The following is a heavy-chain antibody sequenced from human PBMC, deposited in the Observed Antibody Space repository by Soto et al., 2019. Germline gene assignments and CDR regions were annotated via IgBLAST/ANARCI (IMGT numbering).Heavy chain of an antibody. CDR3: AKNQGVELVPLATVDWFDP. D-gene: IGHD1-26*01. J-gene: IGHJ5*02. CDR2: ISGSGFKK. V-gene: IGHV3-23*01. Sequence: EVVLLESGGGLEQPGGSLRLSCAASGFIFENFGMSWVRQAPGKGLEWISSISGSGFKKYYADSVKGRFTIARDKSKNTVYLELNNLSAEDTAVYHCAKNQGVELVPLATVDWFDPWGQGSVVTVSS. CDR1: GFIFENFG.